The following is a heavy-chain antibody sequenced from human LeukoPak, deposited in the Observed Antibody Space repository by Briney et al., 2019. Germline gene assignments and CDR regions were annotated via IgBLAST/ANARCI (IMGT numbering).Heavy chain of an antibody. CDR1: GFTFSSYW. V-gene: IGHV3-7*01. J-gene: IGHJ4*02. CDR3: ARDPDCTSDTCYDY. Sequence: GSLRLSCAASGFTFSSYWMSWVRQAPGKGLEGVANIKQDGSEEYYVDSVKGRFTVSRDNAKNSLYLQMNSLRAEDTAVYYCARDPDCTSDTCYDYWGQGTLVTVSS. CDR2: IKQDGSEE. D-gene: IGHD2-8*02.